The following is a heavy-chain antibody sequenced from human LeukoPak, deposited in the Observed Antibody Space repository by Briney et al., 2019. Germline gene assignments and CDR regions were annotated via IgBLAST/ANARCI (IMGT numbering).Heavy chain of an antibody. J-gene: IGHJ4*02. D-gene: IGHD3-22*01. V-gene: IGHV1-8*01. Sequence: GASVKVSCKXSGYTFTSYDINWVRQATGQGLEWMGWMNPNSGNTGYAQKFQGRVTVTRNTSISTACMELSSLRSEDTAVYYCARWRRDSSGYYILDYWGQGTLVTVSS. CDR2: MNPNSGNT. CDR1: GYTFTSYD. CDR3: ARWRRDSSGYYILDY.